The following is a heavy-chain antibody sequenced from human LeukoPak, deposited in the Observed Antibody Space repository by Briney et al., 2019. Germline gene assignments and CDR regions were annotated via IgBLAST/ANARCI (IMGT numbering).Heavy chain of an antibody. Sequence: PGGSLRLSCAVSGFTVSTNYMTWVRQAPGKGLEWVSLLYSGGSTYYADSVKGRFTISRDNAKNSLYLQMNSLRAEDTAVYYCARGLSGWFDYWGQGTLVTVSS. CDR3: ARGLSGWFDY. D-gene: IGHD6-19*01. J-gene: IGHJ4*02. CDR2: LYSGGST. CDR1: GFTVSTNY. V-gene: IGHV3-53*01.